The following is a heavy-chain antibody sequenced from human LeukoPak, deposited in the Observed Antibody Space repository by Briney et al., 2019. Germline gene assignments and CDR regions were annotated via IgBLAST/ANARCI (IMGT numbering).Heavy chain of an antibody. CDR2: ISYDGSNK. V-gene: IGHV3-30*18. J-gene: IGHJ3*02. Sequence: GGSLRLSCAASGFTFSSYGMHWVRQAPGKGLEWVAVISYDGSNKYYADSVKGRFTISRDNSKNTLYLQMNSLSAEDTAIYYCAKPYNYCSSTTCYYAFDIWGQGTMVTVSS. CDR3: AKPYNYCSSTTCYYAFDI. D-gene: IGHD2-2*01. CDR1: GFTFSSYG.